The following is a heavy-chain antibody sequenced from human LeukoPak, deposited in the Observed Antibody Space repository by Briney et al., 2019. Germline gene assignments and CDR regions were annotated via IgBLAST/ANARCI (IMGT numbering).Heavy chain of an antibody. CDR3: AKVVTYYYDSSGYPDY. Sequence: PGGSLRLSCAASGFTFSSCAMSWVRQAPGKGLEWVSAISGSGGSTYYADSVKGRFTISRDNSKNTLYLQMNSLRAEDTAVYYCAKVVTYYYDSSGYPDYWGQGTLVTVSS. J-gene: IGHJ4*02. V-gene: IGHV3-23*01. CDR2: ISGSGGST. D-gene: IGHD3-22*01. CDR1: GFTFSSCA.